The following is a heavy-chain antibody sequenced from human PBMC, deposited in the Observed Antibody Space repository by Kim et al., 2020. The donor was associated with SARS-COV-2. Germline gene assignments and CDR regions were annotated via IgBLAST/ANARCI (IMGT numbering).Heavy chain of an antibody. CDR2: IKSKTDGGTT. J-gene: IGHJ4*02. CDR3: TTGGEVYRHPRTTGTTF. CDR1: GFTFSNAW. Sequence: GGSLRLSCAASGFTFSNAWMSWVRQAPGKGLEWVGRIKSKTDGGTTDYAAPVKGRFTISRDDSKNTLYLQMNSLKTEDTAVYYCTTGGEVYRHPRTTGTTFWGQGTLVTVSS. V-gene: IGHV3-15*01. D-gene: IGHD1-1*01.